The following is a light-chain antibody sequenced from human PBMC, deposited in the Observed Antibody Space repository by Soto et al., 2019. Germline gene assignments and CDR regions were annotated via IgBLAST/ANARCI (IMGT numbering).Light chain of an antibody. CDR1: QSINNR. V-gene: IGKV1-5*01. CDR3: QQFIDGWT. J-gene: IGKJ1*01. Sequence: IQMTQSPSTLSASIGDRVTITCRASQSINNRLAWYQQMPGKAPNLLIYDASSLESGVPSRFRGSGSETEFTLTISGLQPVDFATYYCQQFIDGWTFGQGTKVDIK. CDR2: DAS.